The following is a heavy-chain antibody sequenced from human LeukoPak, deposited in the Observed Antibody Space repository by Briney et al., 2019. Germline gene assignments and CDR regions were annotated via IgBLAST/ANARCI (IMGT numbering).Heavy chain of an antibody. V-gene: IGHV3-53*01. J-gene: IGHJ4*02. CDR2: IYSGGST. Sequence: PGGSLRLSCAVSGFTVSNNYISWVRQAPGKGLEWVAVIYSGGSTKYADSVKARFTISRDNSKNTVYLQMNSLRADDTAVYYCARATLDNWGQGTLVTVSS. CDR1: GFTVSNNY. CDR3: ARATLDN.